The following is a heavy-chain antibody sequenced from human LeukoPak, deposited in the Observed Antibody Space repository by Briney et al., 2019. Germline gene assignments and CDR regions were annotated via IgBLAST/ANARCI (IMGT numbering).Heavy chain of an antibody. CDR2: MNPNSGNT. V-gene: IGHV1-8*03. CDR3: ARAPPFRSYYYDSSENFDY. CDR1: GYTFTSYD. D-gene: IGHD3-22*01. Sequence: GASVKVSCKASGYTFTSYDINWVRQATGQGLEWMGWMNPNSGNTGYAQKFQGRVTITRNTSISTAYMELSSLRSEDTAVYYCARAPPFRSYYYDSSENFDYWGQGTLVTVSS. J-gene: IGHJ4*02.